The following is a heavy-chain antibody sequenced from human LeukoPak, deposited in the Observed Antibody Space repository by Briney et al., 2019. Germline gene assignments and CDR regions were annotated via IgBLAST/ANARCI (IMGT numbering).Heavy chain of an antibody. J-gene: IGHJ4*02. Sequence: GGSLRLSCAASGFTFSSYWMCWVRQAPRRGLERVANIKQDGSEKYYVDSVKGRFTISRDNAKNSLYLQMNSLRAEDTAVYYCAGMSSVAGTGPGWGQGTLVSVAS. CDR3: AGMSSVAGTGPG. D-gene: IGHD6-13*01. CDR2: IKQDGSEK. CDR1: GFTFSSYW. V-gene: IGHV3-7*01.